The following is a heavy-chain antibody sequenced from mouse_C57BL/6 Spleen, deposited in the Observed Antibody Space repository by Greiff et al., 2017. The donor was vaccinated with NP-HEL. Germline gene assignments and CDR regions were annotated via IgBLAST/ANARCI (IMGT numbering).Heavy chain of an antibody. V-gene: IGHV1-69*01. J-gene: IGHJ3*01. CDR1: GYTFTSYW. CDR2: IDPSDSYT. D-gene: IGHD2-4*01. Sequence: QVQLQQPGAELVMPGASVKLSCKASGYTFTSYWMHWVKQRPGQGLEWIGEIDPSDSYTNYNQKFKGKSTLTVDKSSSTAYMRLSSLTSEDSAVYYCGIYYDCPFAYWGQGTLVTVSA. CDR3: GIYYDCPFAY.